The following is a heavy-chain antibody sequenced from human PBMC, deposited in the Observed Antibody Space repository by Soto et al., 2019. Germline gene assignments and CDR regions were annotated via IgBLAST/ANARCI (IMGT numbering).Heavy chain of an antibody. J-gene: IGHJ4*02. CDR1: GGSISSGDYY. D-gene: IGHD5-18*01. CDR2: IYYSGST. Sequence: QVQLQESGPGLVKPSQTLSLTCTVSGGSISSGDYYWSWIRQPPGKGLEWIGYIYYSGSTYYNPSLKSRVTISVDTSKNQFSLKLSSVTAADTAVYYCARAGDADTAMGPFDYWGQGTLVTVSS. CDR3: ARAGDADTAMGPFDY. V-gene: IGHV4-30-4*01.